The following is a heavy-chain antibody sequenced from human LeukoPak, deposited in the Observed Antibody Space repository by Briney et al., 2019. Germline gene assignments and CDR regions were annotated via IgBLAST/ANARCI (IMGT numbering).Heavy chain of an antibody. CDR3: AYGGGMATRGAFDI. Sequence: GGSLRLSCAASGFTVSSNYMSWVRQAPGKGLEWVSVIYSGGSTYYADSVKGRFTISRDNSKNTLYLQMNSLRAEDTAVYYCAYGGGMATRGAFDIWGQGTMVTVSS. D-gene: IGHD5-24*01. CDR2: IYSGGST. CDR1: GFTVSSNY. V-gene: IGHV3-53*05. J-gene: IGHJ3*02.